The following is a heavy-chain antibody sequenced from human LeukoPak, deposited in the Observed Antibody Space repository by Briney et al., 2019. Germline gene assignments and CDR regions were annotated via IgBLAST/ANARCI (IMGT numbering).Heavy chain of an antibody. Sequence: GGSLRLSCAASGFTVSSNYMSWVRQAPGKGLEWVSVIHSGGSTYYADSVKGRFTISRDNSKNTLYLQMNSLRAEDTAVYYCAREVSGSYYPGTFDYWGQGTLVTVSS. CDR2: IHSGGST. CDR3: AREVSGSYYPGTFDY. V-gene: IGHV3-66*01. J-gene: IGHJ4*02. D-gene: IGHD1-26*01. CDR1: GFTVSSNY.